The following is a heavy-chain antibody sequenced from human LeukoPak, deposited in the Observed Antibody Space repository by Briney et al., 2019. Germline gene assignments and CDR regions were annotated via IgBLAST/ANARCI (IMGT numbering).Heavy chain of an antibody. V-gene: IGHV3-64*02. CDR1: GFTFSGYT. CDR2: IISHGGST. CDR3: ARITMGATSANFYYYFLDA. Sequence: GGFLRLSCAASGFTFSGYTLHWVRQAPGKGLEYVSAIISHGGSTHYADSVKGRFTVSRDNSTNTLYLQMDSLRAEDMAVYYCARITMGATSANFYYYFLDAWGKGTTVTVSS. J-gene: IGHJ6*03. D-gene: IGHD3-3*01.